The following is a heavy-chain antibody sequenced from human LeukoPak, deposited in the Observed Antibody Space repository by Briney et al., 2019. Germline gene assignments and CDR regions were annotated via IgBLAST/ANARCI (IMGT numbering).Heavy chain of an antibody. CDR3: AREGVSGNYLDY. J-gene: IGHJ4*02. CDR1: GYTFTSYG. Sequence: ASVKVSCKASGYTFTSYGISWVRQAPGQGLEWMGIINPSGGSTSYAQKFQGRVTMTRDTSTSTVYMELSSLRSEDTAVYYCAREGVSGNYLDYWGQGTLVTVSS. V-gene: IGHV1-46*01. CDR2: INPSGGST. D-gene: IGHD3-10*01.